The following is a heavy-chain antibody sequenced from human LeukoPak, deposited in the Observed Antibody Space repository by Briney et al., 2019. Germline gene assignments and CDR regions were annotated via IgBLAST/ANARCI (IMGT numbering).Heavy chain of an antibody. J-gene: IGHJ4*02. D-gene: IGHD3-16*02. CDR1: RGTFSSDT. CDR2: IIPIFVTA. V-gene: IGHV1-69*01. CDR3: ARTESVQPSFFDY. Sequence: GAWVKVSSTASRGTFSSDTISCVRQARRQGRGWMGWIIPIFVTANYAQKFQGRGTITADETSSTAYIELSSLRSEDTAVYYCARTESVQPSFFDYWGQGTLVTVSS.